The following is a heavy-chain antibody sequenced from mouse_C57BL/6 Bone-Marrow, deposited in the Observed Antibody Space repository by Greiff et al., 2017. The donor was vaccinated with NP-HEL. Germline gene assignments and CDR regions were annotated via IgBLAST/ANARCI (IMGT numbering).Heavy chain of an antibody. J-gene: IGHJ2*01. V-gene: IGHV2-2*01. CDR1: GFSLTSYG. D-gene: IGHD1-1*01. CDR2: IWSGGST. CDR3: ARNGIYYYGSSSYFDY. Sequence: VQLQQSGPGLVQPSQSLSITCTVSGFSLTSYGVHWVRQSPGTGLEWLGVIWSGGSTAYNAAFISRLSISKDNSKSQVFFKMNSLQADDTAIYYCARNGIYYYGSSSYFDYWGQGTTLTVSS.